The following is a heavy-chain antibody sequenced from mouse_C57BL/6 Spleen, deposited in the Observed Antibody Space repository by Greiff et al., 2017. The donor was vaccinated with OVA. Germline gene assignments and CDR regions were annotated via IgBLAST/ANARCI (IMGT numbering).Heavy chain of an antibody. CDR3: ARGGLRRAAWFAY. V-gene: IGHV3-6*01. D-gene: IGHD2-4*01. Sequence: EVQLQQSGPGLVKPSQSLSLTCSVTGYSITSGYYWNWIRQFPGNKLEWMGYISYDGSNNYNPSLKNQISITRDTSKNQFFLKLNSVTTEDTATYFCARGGLRRAAWFAYWGKGTLVTVSA. J-gene: IGHJ3*01. CDR2: ISYDGSN. CDR1: GYSITSGYY.